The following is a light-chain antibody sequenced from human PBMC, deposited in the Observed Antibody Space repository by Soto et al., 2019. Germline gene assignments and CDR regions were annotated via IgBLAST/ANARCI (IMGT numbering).Light chain of an antibody. CDR3: HQYGYGVDT. J-gene: IGKJ2*01. CDR1: QSVRSNY. V-gene: IGKV3-20*01. Sequence: EIVLTQSPGTLSLSPGERATLSCRASQSVRSNYLAWYQQQPGQAPRLLIFGTSSRATGIPDRFSGSGSGTDFTLTISRLEPEDSAVYICHQYGYGVDTGGQGTKLEIK. CDR2: GTS.